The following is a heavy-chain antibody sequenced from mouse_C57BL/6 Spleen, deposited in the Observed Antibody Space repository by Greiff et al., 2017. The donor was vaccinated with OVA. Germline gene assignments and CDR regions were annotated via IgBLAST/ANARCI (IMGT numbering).Heavy chain of an antibody. D-gene: IGHD2-4*01. CDR3: ARSYDYNFYYAMDY. CDR2: IRNKANGYTT. CDR1: GFTFTDYY. Sequence: EVHLVESGGGLVQPGGSLSLSCAASGFTFTDYYMSWVRQPPGKALEWLGFIRNKANGYTTEYSASVKGRFTISRDNSQSILYLQMNALRAEDSATYYCARSYDYNFYYAMDYWGQGTSVTVSS. J-gene: IGHJ4*01. V-gene: IGHV7-3*01.